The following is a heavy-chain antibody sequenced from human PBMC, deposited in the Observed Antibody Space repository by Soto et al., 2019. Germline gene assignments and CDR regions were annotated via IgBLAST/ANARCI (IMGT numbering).Heavy chain of an antibody. CDR1: GGSISRETYY. Sequence: SETLSLTCIVSGGSISRETYYWAWIRQPPGKGLEWIGSIFYSGSAYYNPSLKSRVTMSVDVSKNQFSLNLKSVTAADTAIYYFARRIAAAGTDNWFAPWGQGPLVTVS. J-gene: IGHJ5*02. CDR2: IFYSGSA. D-gene: IGHD6-13*01. CDR3: ARRIAAAGTDNWFAP. V-gene: IGHV4-39*01.